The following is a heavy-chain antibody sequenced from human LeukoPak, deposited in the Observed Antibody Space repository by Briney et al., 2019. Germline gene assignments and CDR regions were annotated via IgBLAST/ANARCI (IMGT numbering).Heavy chain of an antibody. CDR3: ARRRVRPGGYYLDY. J-gene: IGHJ4*02. V-gene: IGHV1-18*03. CDR2: ITTYNGNT. D-gene: IGHD2-2*01. CDR1: GGTLSNHA. Sequence: ASVKVSCKASGGTLSNHAVSWVRQAPGQGLEWMGWITTYNGNTNCAQKLQGRVTMTTHTSTSTAYMELRSLRPDDMAVYYCARRRVRPGGYYLDYWGQGTLVTVSS.